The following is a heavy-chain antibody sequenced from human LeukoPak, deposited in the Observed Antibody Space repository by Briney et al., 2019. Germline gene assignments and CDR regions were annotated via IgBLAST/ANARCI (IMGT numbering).Heavy chain of an antibody. CDR3: AKGYCSSTSCYPFDY. J-gene: IGHJ4*02. CDR1: GFTFDDYA. Sequence: GGSLRLSCEASGFTFDDYAMHWVRQAPGKGLEWVSGISWNSGSIGYADSVKGRFTISRDNAKNSLYLQMNSLRAEDMALYYCAKGYCSSTSCYPFDYWGQGTLVTVSS. CDR2: ISWNSGSI. D-gene: IGHD2-2*01. V-gene: IGHV3-9*03.